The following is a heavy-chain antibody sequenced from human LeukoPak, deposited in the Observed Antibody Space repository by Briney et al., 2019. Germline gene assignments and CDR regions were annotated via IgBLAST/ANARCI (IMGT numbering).Heavy chain of an antibody. V-gene: IGHV4-38-2*02. J-gene: IGHJ4*02. CDR3: ARDSGYSAFDY. D-gene: IGHD4-11*01. CDR2: ISHSGTT. CDR1: GYSIGSGYH. Sequence: KSSETLSLTCGVSGYSIGSGYHWGWIRQPPGKGPEWIATISHSGTTYYSPSLKSRVTISIDTSKNQFSLKLNSVTAADTAVYYCARDSGYSAFDYWGQGTLVTVSS.